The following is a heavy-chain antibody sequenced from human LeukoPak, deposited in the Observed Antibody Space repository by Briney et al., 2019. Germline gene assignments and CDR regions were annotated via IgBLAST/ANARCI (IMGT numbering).Heavy chain of an antibody. CDR3: VREGVASVGYGTDV. D-gene: IGHD2-8*01. Sequence: GTSLRLSCAASGFIFRGHGMYWVRQAPGKGLEWVTNIWSDGRNKYYADSVKGQFTISRDNSKNMLYLQMDSLRAEDTAVYYCVREGVASVGYGTDVWGQGTTVTVSS. CDR2: IWSDGRNK. J-gene: IGHJ6*02. CDR1: GFIFRGHG. V-gene: IGHV3-33*01.